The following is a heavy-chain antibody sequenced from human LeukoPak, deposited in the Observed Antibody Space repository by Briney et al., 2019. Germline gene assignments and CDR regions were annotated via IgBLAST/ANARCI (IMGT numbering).Heavy chain of an antibody. CDR3: ARVVAVAGDDY. D-gene: IGHD6-19*01. CDR1: GGSFSGYY. J-gene: IGHJ4*02. CDR2: INHSGST. Sequence: SETLSLTCAVYGGSFSGYYWSWIRQPPGKGLEWIGEINHSGSTNYNPSLKSRVTISVDTSKNQFSLKLSSVTAADTAVYYCARVVAVAGDDYWGQGTLVTVSS. V-gene: IGHV4-34*01.